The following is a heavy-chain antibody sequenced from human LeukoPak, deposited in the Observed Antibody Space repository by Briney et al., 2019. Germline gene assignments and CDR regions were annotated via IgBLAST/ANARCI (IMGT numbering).Heavy chain of an antibody. CDR3: ASMYPRADAFDI. V-gene: IGHV4-34*01. D-gene: IGHD2-8*01. Sequence: SETLSLTCAVYGGSFSGYYWSWIRQPPGKGLEWIGEINHSGSTNYDPSLKSRVTISVDTSKNQFSLKLSSVTAADTAVYYCASMYPRADAFDIWGQGTMVTVSS. J-gene: IGHJ3*02. CDR2: INHSGST. CDR1: GGSFSGYY.